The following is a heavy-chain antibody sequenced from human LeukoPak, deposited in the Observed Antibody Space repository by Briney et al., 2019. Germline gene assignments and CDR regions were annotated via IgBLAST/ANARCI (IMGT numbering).Heavy chain of an antibody. CDR3: LIRVMWGEYYYDGMDV. J-gene: IGHJ6*02. CDR2: ISSSSSYI. V-gene: IGHV3-21*01. CDR1: GFTLSSYS. Sequence: GGSLRLSCAASGFTLSSYSMNWVRQAPGKGLEWVSSISSSSSYIYYADSVKGRFTISRDNAKNSLYLQMNSLRAEDTAVYYCLIRVMWGEYYYDGMDVWGQGTTVTVSS. D-gene: IGHD3-10*02.